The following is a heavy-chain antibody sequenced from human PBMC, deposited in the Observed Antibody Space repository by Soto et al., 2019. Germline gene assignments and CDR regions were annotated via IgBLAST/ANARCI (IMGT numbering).Heavy chain of an antibody. CDR3: ARGAIVLVLAHKHYFEY. J-gene: IGHJ4*02. CDR1: GYTFTTYN. D-gene: IGHD2-21*01. CDR2: INPSDGTT. Sequence: QVQLVQSWAEVKKPGASVKVSGKASGYTFTTYNMHWVRQAPGQAPECMGVINPSDGTTSLAQGFQGRVTMTRDTSTSTAYMELRGLRSDDTAIYYCARGAIVLVLAHKHYFEYWGQGTLVTVSS. V-gene: IGHV1-46*01.